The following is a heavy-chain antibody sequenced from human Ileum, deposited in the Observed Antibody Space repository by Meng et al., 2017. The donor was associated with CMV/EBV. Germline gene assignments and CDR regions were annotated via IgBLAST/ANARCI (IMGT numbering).Heavy chain of an antibody. V-gene: IGHV4-34*01. Sequence: RSLPCAVDGGSFSHYYWNWIRQSPGKGLEGIGEINDGGSTNYNPSLKSRVTMSLDTSKNQFSLKLSSVTAADTAVYYCARGIQTFVYWGQGTLVTVSS. D-gene: IGHD2-21*01. J-gene: IGHJ4*02. CDR2: INDGGST. CDR1: GGSFSHYY. CDR3: ARGIQTFVY.